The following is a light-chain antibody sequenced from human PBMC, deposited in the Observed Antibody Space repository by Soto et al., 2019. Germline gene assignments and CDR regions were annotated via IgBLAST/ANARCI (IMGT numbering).Light chain of an antibody. CDR1: QSVIRNY. Sequence: ESVLTQSPGTLSLSPGERATLSCRASQSVIRNYLAWYQQKPGQAPRLLIHGTSSRATGIPDRFSGSGSGTDFTLTISRLEPEDFAVYFCQQYGGSPPMFTFGGGTKLEIK. CDR3: QQYGGSPPMFT. CDR2: GTS. V-gene: IGKV3-20*01. J-gene: IGKJ2*01.